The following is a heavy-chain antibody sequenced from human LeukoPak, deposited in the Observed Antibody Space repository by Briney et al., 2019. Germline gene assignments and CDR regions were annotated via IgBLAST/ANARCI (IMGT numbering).Heavy chain of an antibody. D-gene: IGHD2-15*01. V-gene: IGHV3-48*03. CDR2: IDSSGSDI. J-gene: IGHJ4*02. Sequence: GGSLRLSCAASGFTFSSYDMNWVRQAPGKGLEWVSHIDSSGSDIYYADSVKGRFTISRDDAKNSLYLQMDSLGAEDTAVYYCVREGSAGGFDYWGQGTLVAVPS. CDR1: GFTFSSYD. CDR3: VREGSAGGFDY.